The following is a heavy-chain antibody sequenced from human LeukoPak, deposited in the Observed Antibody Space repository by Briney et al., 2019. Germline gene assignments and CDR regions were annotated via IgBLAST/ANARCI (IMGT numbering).Heavy chain of an antibody. J-gene: IGHJ4*02. CDR2: VSGSGGTT. CDR1: GFTFNNYA. D-gene: IGHD3-16*01. V-gene: IGHV3-23*01. CDR3: ARDRWGVMGGDY. Sequence: PGGSLRLSCAASGFTFNNYAMSWVRQAPGKGLEWVSTVSGSGGTTYYADSVDGHFTISRDNSKNTVFLHMNSLRAEDTAVYYCARDRWGVMGGDYWGRGTLVTVSS.